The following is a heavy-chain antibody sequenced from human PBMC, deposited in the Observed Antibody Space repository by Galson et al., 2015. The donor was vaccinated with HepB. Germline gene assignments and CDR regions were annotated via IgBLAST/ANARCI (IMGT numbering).Heavy chain of an antibody. CDR3: ARERGAGYYDSSGYRFDY. J-gene: IGHJ4*02. CDR2: IYPGDSDT. D-gene: IGHD3-22*01. CDR1: GYSFTSYW. V-gene: IGHV5-51*03. Sequence: QSGAEVKKPGESLKISFKGSGYSFTSYWIGWVRQMPGKGLEWMGIIYPGDSDTRYSPSFQGQVTISADKSISTAYLQWSSLKASDTAMYYCARERGAGYYDSSGYRFDYWGQGTLVTVSS.